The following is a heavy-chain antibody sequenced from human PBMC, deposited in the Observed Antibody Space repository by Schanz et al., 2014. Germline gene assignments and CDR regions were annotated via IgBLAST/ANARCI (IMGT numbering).Heavy chain of an antibody. CDR2: ISYDGRHK. V-gene: IGHV3-30*03. CDR3: AREGEWGYDPPRH. CDR1: GFTFSNFG. D-gene: IGHD5-12*01. J-gene: IGHJ4*02. Sequence: QVQLVESGGGVVQPGRSLRLSCAASGFTFSNFGLHWVRQAPGKGLNWVAIISYDGRHKNYADSVKGRFTISRDNSKNTLHLQMNSLRAEDTAVYYCAREGEWGYDPPRHWGQGTLVTVSS.